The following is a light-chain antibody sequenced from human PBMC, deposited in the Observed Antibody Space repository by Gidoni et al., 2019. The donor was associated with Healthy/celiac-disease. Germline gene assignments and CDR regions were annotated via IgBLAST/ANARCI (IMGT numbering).Light chain of an antibody. Sequence: DIQMTQSPSSLSASVGDRVTITCRASQSISSYLNWYQQKPGKAPKLLIYAASSLQSGVPSRFSGSGSGTDFTLIISSLQPEDFATPYCQQSYSTLYTFGQXTKLGIK. CDR1: QSISSY. CDR3: QQSYSTLYT. CDR2: AAS. V-gene: IGKV1-39*01. J-gene: IGKJ2*01.